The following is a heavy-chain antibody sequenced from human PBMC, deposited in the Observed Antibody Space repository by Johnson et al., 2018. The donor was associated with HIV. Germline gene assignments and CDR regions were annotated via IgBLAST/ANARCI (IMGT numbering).Heavy chain of an antibody. CDR1: GFIFDDYA. CDR2: ISWNSGSI. Sequence: VESGGGLVQPGRSLRLSCAASGFIFDDYAMHWVRQAPGKGLEWVSGISWNSGSIGYADSVKGRFSISRDNGKNSLYLQMNSLRAEDTALYYCAKDMSSGRYFGEWDHDAFDIWGQGTMVTVSS. J-gene: IGHJ3*02. D-gene: IGHD1-26*01. CDR3: AKDMSSGRYFGEWDHDAFDI. V-gene: IGHV3-9*01.